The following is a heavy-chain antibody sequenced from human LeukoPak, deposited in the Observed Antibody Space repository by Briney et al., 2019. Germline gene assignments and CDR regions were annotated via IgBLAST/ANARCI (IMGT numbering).Heavy chain of an antibody. J-gene: IGHJ4*02. CDR2: INWHGGST. CDR1: GFTFEDYG. Sequence: PGGSLRLSCVASGFTFEDYGMSWVRQSVGKGLEWVSSINWHGGSTHYAESVKGRFTISRDNAKNSLFLQMNSLRAEDTALYYCARANYSPYYFDYWGQGTLVTVSS. CDR3: ARANYSPYYFDY. V-gene: IGHV3-20*04. D-gene: IGHD4-11*01.